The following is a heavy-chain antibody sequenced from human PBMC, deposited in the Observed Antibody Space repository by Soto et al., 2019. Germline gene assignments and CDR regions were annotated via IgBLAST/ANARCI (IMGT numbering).Heavy chain of an antibody. CDR2: TYYRSKWYN. Sequence: SQILSLTCAISGDSVSSNSAFWNWIRQSPSRGLEWLGRTYYRSKWYNDYAVSVKSRITINPDTSKNQFSLQLNSLTPEDTAVYYCVSGGNSGTYYGLDVWGQGTKVTVSS. CDR1: GDSVSSNSAF. D-gene: IGHD5-12*01. CDR3: VSGGNSGTYYGLDV. J-gene: IGHJ6*02. V-gene: IGHV6-1*01.